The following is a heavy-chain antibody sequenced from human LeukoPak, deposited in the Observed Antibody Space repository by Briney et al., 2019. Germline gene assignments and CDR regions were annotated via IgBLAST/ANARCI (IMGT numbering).Heavy chain of an antibody. D-gene: IGHD3-10*01. Sequence: SETLSLTCTVSGGFISNYYWSWIRQPPGKGLECIGDIYYSGSTNYNPSLKSRVTISVDTSKNEFSLKLSSVTAADTAVYYCARHRVGPLYGSGNSIAYWGQGTLVTVSS. CDR2: IYYSGST. J-gene: IGHJ4*02. CDR1: GGFISNYY. CDR3: ARHRVGPLYGSGNSIAY. V-gene: IGHV4-59*08.